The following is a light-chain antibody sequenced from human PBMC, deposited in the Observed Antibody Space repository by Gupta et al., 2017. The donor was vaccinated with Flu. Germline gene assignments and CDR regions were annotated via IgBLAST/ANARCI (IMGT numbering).Light chain of an antibody. Sequence: QSVLTQPTSASGTPGQRVTISCSGSSSNIGSNTVNWYHQVPGTAPKVLIYSNNQRPSGVPDRFSGSKSGTSASLAIRGLQAEDEADYYCAAWDDSLNGWVLGGGTKLTVL. CDR2: SNN. V-gene: IGLV1-44*01. J-gene: IGLJ3*02. CDR3: AAWDDSLNGWV. CDR1: SSNIGSNT.